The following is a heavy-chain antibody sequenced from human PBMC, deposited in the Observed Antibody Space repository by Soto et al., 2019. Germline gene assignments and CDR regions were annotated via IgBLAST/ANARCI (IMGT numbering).Heavy chain of an antibody. D-gene: IGHD5-12*01. J-gene: IGHJ1*01. CDR1: GGSISSYY. Sequence: QVQLQESGPGLVKPSETLSLTCTVSGGSISSYYWNWIRQPPGKGLEWIGYMHDSGSTSYNPSLKSRVTISVDASRNHLSLKLISGTAADTAVYYCAAPPRYGGKGTLVIVSS. CDR3: AAPPRY. CDR2: MHDSGST. V-gene: IGHV4-59*01.